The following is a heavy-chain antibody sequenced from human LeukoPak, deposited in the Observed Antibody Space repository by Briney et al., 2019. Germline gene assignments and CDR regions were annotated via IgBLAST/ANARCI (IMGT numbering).Heavy chain of an antibody. CDR3: ARVGDTYYDILTGYYINDY. V-gene: IGHV1-18*01. Sequence: GASVTVSCKASGYTFTSYGISWVRQAPGQGLEWMGWISAYNGNTNYAQKLQGRVTMTTDTSTSTAYMELRSLRSDDTAVYYCARVGDTYYDILTGYYINDYWGQGTLVTVSS. J-gene: IGHJ4*02. D-gene: IGHD3-9*01. CDR2: ISAYNGNT. CDR1: GYTFTSYG.